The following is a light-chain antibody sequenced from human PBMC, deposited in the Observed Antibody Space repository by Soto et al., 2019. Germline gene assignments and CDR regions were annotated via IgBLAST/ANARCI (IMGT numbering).Light chain of an antibody. CDR3: QQYGSTPPIT. V-gene: IGKV3-20*01. CDR2: SAS. CDR1: QSISSSY. Sequence: DIVLTQSPATLSLSPGERATLSCRASQSISSSYFAWYQQQAGQAPRLLIYSASSRATGIPARFSSSRAATKYILIISSREPEDYVVYYYQQYGSTPPITFGQGTQLEIK. J-gene: IGKJ5*01.